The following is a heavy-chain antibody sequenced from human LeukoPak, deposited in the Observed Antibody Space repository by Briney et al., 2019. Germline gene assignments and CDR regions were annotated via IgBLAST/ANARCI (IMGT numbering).Heavy chain of an antibody. J-gene: IGHJ4*02. Sequence: PGGSLRPSCAASGFTFSIYGMHWVRQAPGKGLEWAAVIWNDGSNKYYADSVKGRFTISRDNSKNTLYLQMNSLRAEDTAVYSCARASGPFDYWGQGTLVTVSS. CDR2: IWNDGSNK. D-gene: IGHD3-10*01. CDR1: GFTFSIYG. V-gene: IGHV3-33*01. CDR3: ARASGPFDY.